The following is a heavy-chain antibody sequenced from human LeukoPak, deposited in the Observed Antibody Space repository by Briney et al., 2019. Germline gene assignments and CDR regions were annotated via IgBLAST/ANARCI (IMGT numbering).Heavy chain of an antibody. CDR3: ARTGNWAPDH. CDR2: ISGYNGNA. D-gene: IGHD1-14*01. V-gene: IGHV1-18*01. J-gene: IGHJ5*02. Sequence: WMGWISGYNGNANYAQKAQGRVTMTTDTSTSTVYMELRSLNSDDTAVYYCARTGNWAPDHWGQGTLVTVSS.